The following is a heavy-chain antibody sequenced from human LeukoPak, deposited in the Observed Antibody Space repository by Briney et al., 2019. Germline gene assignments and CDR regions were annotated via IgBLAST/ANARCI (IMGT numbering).Heavy chain of an antibody. V-gene: IGHV4-30-2*05. D-gene: IGHD2-21*02. Sequence: SETLSLTCTVSGGSISSGGYYWSWIRQPPGKGLEWIGYIYHSGSTYYNPSLKSRVTISVDTSKNQFSLKLSSVTAADTAVYYCARVPFVVVTAMGYWYFDLWGRGTLVTVSS. CDR1: GGSISSGGYY. CDR3: ARVPFVVVTAMGYWYFDL. J-gene: IGHJ2*01. CDR2: IYHSGST.